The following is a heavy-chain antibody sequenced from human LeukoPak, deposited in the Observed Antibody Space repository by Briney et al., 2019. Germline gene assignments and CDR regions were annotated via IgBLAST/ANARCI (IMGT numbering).Heavy chain of an antibody. D-gene: IGHD1-26*01. CDR3: ARDGTLSTSVIVGATGHAFDI. CDR1: GYTFTGYF. Sequence: ASVKVSCKASGYTFTGYFMHELRQAPGQGVEWMGWINLNSGGTNYVQKFQGRVTMTRETSISTAYMELSSLRSEDTAVYYCARDGTLSTSVIVGATGHAFDIWGQGTMVTVSS. V-gene: IGHV1-2*02. CDR2: INLNSGGT. J-gene: IGHJ3*02.